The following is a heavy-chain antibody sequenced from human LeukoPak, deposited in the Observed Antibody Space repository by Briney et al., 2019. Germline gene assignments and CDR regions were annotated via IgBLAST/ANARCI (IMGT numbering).Heavy chain of an antibody. D-gene: IGHD3-16*01. CDR3: ATGGGIMPGAFDI. V-gene: IGHV1-24*01. Sequence: GASVKVPCKVSGYTLTELSMHWVRQAPGKGFEWMGGFDPEDGETIYAQKFQGRVTMTEDTSTDTAYMELSGLRSEDTAVYYCATGGGIMPGAFDIWGQGTMVTVSS. CDR2: FDPEDGET. J-gene: IGHJ3*02. CDR1: GYTLTELS.